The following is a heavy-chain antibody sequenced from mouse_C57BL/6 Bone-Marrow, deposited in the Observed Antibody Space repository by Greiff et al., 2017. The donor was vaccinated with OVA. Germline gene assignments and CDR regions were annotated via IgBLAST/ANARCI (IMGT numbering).Heavy chain of an antibody. Sequence: EVKLMESGGGLVKPGGSLKLSCAASGFTFSDYGMHWVRQAPEKGLEWVAYISSGSSTIYYADTVKGRFTISRDNAKNTLFLQRTSIMSEDTAMYYCARHYGSSSDFDYWGQGTTLTVSS. V-gene: IGHV5-17*01. J-gene: IGHJ2*01. CDR3: ARHYGSSSDFDY. CDR1: GFTFSDYG. CDR2: ISSGSSTI. D-gene: IGHD1-1*01.